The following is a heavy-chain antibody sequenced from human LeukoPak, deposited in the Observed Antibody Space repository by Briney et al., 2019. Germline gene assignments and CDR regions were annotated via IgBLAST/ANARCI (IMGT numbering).Heavy chain of an antibody. V-gene: IGHV4-59*01. D-gene: IGHD1-20*01. CDR3: ARGHNWNDGQDY. CDR2: IYYSGST. J-gene: IGHJ4*02. CDR1: GGSISSYY. Sequence: PSETLSLTCTVSGGSISSYYWSWIRQPPGKGLEWIGYIYYSGSTNYNPSLKSRVTISVDTSKNQFSLSLSSVTAADTAVYFCARGHNWNDGQDYWGQGILVIVSS.